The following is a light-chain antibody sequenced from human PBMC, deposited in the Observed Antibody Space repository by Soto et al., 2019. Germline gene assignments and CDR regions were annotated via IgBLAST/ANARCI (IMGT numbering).Light chain of an antibody. CDR2: RSN. V-gene: IGLV1-47*01. CDR3: AAWDDSLSGVL. J-gene: IGLJ2*01. CDR1: SSNIASYY. Sequence: QLVLTQPPSASGTPGQRVTISCSGSSSNIASYYVYWYQQLPGTAPKLLIHRSNQRPSGVPDRFSGSKSGTSASLAISGLRSEDEADYYCAAWDDSLSGVLFGGGTKLTVL.